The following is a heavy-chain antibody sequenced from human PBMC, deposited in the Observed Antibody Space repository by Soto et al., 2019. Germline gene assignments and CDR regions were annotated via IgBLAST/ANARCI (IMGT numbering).Heavy chain of an antibody. CDR1: GGSISSSIYY. J-gene: IGHJ3*02. CDR3: ARVPSTVRGAFDI. CDR2: IYYSGST. Sequence: QLQLQESGPGLVKPSETLSLTCTVSGGSISSSIYYWGWIRQPPGKGLEWIGSIYYSGSTYYNPSLKSRVTISVATSKNQFSLKLSSVTAADTAVYYCARVPSTVRGAFDIWGQGTMVTVSS. V-gene: IGHV4-39*01. D-gene: IGHD3-10*01.